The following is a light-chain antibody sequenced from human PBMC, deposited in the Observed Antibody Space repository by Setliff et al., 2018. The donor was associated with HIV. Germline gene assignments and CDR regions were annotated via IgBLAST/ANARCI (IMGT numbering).Light chain of an antibody. CDR3: SSYTSSTALYV. CDR1: SNDVGRYDL. V-gene: IGLV2-14*02. CDR2: QAT. J-gene: IGLJ1*01. Sequence: QSVLTQPASVSGSPGQSITISCTGTSNDVGRYDLVSWYQQHPARAPKLIIYQATRRPSGVSNRFSGSKSDNTASLTISGLQAEDEADYYCSSYTSSTALYVFGTGTKVTVL.